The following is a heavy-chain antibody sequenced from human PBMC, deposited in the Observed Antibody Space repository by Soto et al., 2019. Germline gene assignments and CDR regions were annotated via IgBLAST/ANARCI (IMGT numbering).Heavy chain of an antibody. Sequence: GSLRLSCAASGFTFTNYWMSWVRQAPGKGLEWVANIKPDGSEKFYVDSLKGRFTMSRDNAKNSLYLQMNGLRADDTAVYYCASDYGLGGQGSLVTVSS. V-gene: IGHV3-7*04. D-gene: IGHD4-17*01. CDR1: GFTFTNYW. CDR3: ASDYGL. J-gene: IGHJ4*02. CDR2: IKPDGSEK.